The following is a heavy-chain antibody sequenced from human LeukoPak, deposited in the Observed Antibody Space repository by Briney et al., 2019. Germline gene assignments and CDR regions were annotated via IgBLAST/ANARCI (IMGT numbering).Heavy chain of an antibody. J-gene: IGHJ5*02. D-gene: IGHD2-2*01. CDR3: ARDKYCSSTSCYDGWLGSFDP. CDR2: IYPGDSDT. V-gene: IGHV5-51*01. CDR1: GYSFTSYW. Sequence: GESLKISCKGSGYSFTSYWIGWVRQMPGKGLEWMGIIYPGDSDTRYSPSFQGQVTISADKSISTAYLQWSSLKASDTAMYYCARDKYCSSTSCYDGWLGSFDPWGQGTLVTVSS.